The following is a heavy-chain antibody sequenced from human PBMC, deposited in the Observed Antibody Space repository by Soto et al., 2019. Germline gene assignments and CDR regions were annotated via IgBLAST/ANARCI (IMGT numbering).Heavy chain of an antibody. V-gene: IGHV3-23*01. D-gene: IGHD3-16*02. CDR2: ISDSGDRT. CDR1: GFTLSMSA. CDR3: AKDRGIIVKAGDAFDV. Sequence: LRLSCASSGFTLSMSAVNWVRQAPGKGLEWVSYISDSGDRTYYADSVKGRFTISRDRSKNTVSLQMDSLRAEDTAVFYCAKDRGIIVKAGDAFDVWGQGTKVTVSS. J-gene: IGHJ3*01.